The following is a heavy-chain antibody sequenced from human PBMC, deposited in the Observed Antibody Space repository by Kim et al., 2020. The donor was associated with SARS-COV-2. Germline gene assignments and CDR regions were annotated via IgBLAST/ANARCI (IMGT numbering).Heavy chain of an antibody. J-gene: IGHJ4*02. CDR1: GFTFSSYA. CDR3: ARDSDFDSNIVVVTAIPDY. D-gene: IGHD2-21*02. V-gene: IGHV3-30-3*01. Sequence: GGSLRLSCAASGFTFSSYAMHWVRQAPGKGLEWVAVISYDGSNKYYADSVKGRFTISRDNSKNTLYLQMNSLRAEDTAVYYCARDSDFDSNIVVVTAIPDYWGQGTLVTVSS. CDR2: ISYDGSNK.